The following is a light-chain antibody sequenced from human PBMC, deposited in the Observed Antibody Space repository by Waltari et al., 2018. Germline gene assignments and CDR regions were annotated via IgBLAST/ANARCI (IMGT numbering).Light chain of an antibody. CDR3: QVWDANNDPGV. CDR1: NIETKS. CDR2: YDS. Sequence: SYVLTQPPPVSVAPGKTARITCGGNNIETKSVHWYQQKPGQAPILVISYDSDRPSGIPERFSGSNSGNTATLTISRVEAADEADYYCQVWDANNDPGVFGTGTEVTVL. V-gene: IGLV3-21*04. J-gene: IGLJ1*01.